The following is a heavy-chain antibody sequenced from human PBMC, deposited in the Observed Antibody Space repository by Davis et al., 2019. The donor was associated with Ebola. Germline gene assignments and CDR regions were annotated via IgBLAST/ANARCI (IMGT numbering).Heavy chain of an antibody. Sequence: PGGSLRLSCKGSGYSFTSYWISWVRQMPGKGLEWMGRIDPSDSYTNYSPSFQGHVTISADKSISTAYLQWSSLKASDTAMYYCARQGGCSSTSCYTHSHYYYYYYMDVWGKGTTVTVSS. CDR1: GYSFTSYW. CDR2: IDPSDSYT. V-gene: IGHV5-10-1*01. CDR3: ARQGGCSSTSCYTHSHYYYYYYMDV. D-gene: IGHD2-2*02. J-gene: IGHJ6*03.